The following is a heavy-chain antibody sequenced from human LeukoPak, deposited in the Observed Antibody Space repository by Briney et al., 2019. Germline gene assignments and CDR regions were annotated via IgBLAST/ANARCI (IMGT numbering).Heavy chain of an antibody. D-gene: IGHD6-13*01. CDR1: GFTFSSYS. Sequence: WSLILCCASSGFTFSSYSRNWGRQAAGRGLEWVSSISSSSSYIYYADSVKGGFIISRDNARNALYLQMNLRTADDTAVYYCGRDWSAYSGSWYPAPNWLVPWGQETLVTVSS. CDR2: ISSSSSYI. J-gene: IGHJ5*02. V-gene: IGHV3-21*01. CDR3: GRDWSAYSGSWYPAPNWLVP.